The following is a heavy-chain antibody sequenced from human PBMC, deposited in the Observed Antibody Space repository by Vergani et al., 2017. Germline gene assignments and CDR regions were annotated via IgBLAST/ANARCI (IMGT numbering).Heavy chain of an antibody. CDR2: IRTKRFTYTT. Sequence: EVQLVESGGGLVQPGGSLRLSCAASGFTFSNHYMDWVRQAPGKGLEWVGRIRTKRFTYTTEYAASVKGRFDISRDDSRNSLYLQMNSLKTEDTAVYYCARLDGSSSWIDYWGQGTLVTVSS. CDR1: GFTFSNHY. CDR3: ARLDGSSSWIDY. V-gene: IGHV3-72*01. D-gene: IGHD6-13*01. J-gene: IGHJ4*02.